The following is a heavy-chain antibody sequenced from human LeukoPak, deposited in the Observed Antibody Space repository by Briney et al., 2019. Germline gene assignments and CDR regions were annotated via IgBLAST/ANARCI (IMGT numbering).Heavy chain of an antibody. J-gene: IGHJ4*02. D-gene: IGHD6-6*01. CDR1: GGSISTYY. CDR2: IHTSGST. V-gene: IGHV4-4*07. CDR3: AREGSMTSRPFVSIDY. Sequence: SSETLSLTCTVSGGSISTYYWSWIRQPAGKGLEWSGRIHTSGSTDYNPSLKSRVTMSVDTSKKQFSLRLSSVTAADTAMYYCAREGSMTSRPFVSIDYWGQGTLVTVSS.